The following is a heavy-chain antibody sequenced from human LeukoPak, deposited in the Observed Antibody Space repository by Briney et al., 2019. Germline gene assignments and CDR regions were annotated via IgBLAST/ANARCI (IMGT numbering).Heavy chain of an antibody. CDR3: ARGSGSRPFDY. CDR1: GGSISSSSYY. D-gene: IGHD1-26*01. CDR2: IYYSGST. J-gene: IGHJ4*02. V-gene: IGHV4-39*01. Sequence: SETLSLTCTVSGGSISSSSYYWGWIRQPPGKGLEWIGSIYYSGSTYYNPSLKSRVTISVDTSKNQFSLKLSSVTAADTAVYYCARGSGSRPFDYWGQGTLVTVSS.